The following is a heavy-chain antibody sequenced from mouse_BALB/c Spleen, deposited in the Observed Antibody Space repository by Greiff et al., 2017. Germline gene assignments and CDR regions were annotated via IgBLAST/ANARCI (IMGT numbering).Heavy chain of an antibody. CDR2: ISSGGST. CDR3: ARGAYDYDAGFAY. V-gene: IGHV5-6-5*01. D-gene: IGHD2-4*01. Sequence: EVQRVESGGGLVKPGGSLKLSCAASGFTFSSYAMSWVRQTPEKRLEWVASISSGGSTYYPESVKGRFTISRDNARNILYLQMSSLRSEDTAMYYCARGAYDYDAGFAYWGQGTLVTVSA. CDR1: GFTFSSYA. J-gene: IGHJ3*01.